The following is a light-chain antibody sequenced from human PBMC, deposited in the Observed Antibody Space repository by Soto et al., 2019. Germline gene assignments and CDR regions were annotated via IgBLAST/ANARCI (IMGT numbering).Light chain of an antibody. V-gene: IGKV3-20*01. CDR1: QTITPTF. CDR3: QQFGVSPT. Sequence: DIQLTQSPCTLSLSAGERATLSCRASQTITPTFLAWYQQKPGQAPRLLIYGASSRATDIPDRFSGSGSGTDFTLTISKLDPEDFADYYCQQFGVSPTFGGGTKVDIK. CDR2: GAS. J-gene: IGKJ4*01.